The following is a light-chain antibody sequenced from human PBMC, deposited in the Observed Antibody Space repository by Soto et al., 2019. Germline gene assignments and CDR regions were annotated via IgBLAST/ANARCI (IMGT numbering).Light chain of an antibody. CDR2: GVS. V-gene: IGKV3-20*01. CDR3: QQYDSAPRT. J-gene: IGKJ4*01. CDR1: QSISSSY. Sequence: EIVLTQSPGTLSLSTGESATLSCRASQSISSSYLAWYQQKPGQAHRLLIYGVSSRATGIPDRFSGSWSGTDFSLTISRLEPEDFAVYYCQQYDSAPRTFGGGTKVEIK.